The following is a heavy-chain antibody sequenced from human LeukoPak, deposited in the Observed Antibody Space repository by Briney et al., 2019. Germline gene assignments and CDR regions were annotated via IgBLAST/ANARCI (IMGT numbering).Heavy chain of an antibody. D-gene: IGHD3-22*01. V-gene: IGHV3-7*01. Sequence: GGSLRLSCAASGFTFSSYWMSWVRQAPGKWLEWVANIKQDGSEKYYVDSVKGRFTISRDNAKNSLYLQMNSLRAEDTAVYYCARRHYYDSSGYYYDAFDIWGQGTMVTVSS. CDR2: IKQDGSEK. J-gene: IGHJ3*02. CDR1: GFTFSSYW. CDR3: ARRHYYDSSGYYYDAFDI.